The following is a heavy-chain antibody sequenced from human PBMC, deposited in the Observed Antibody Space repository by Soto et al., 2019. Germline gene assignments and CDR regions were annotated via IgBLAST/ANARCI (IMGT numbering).Heavy chain of an antibody. D-gene: IGHD4-4*01. J-gene: IGHJ3*02. Sequence: GGSLRLSCAASGFTFDYYAMHWVRQAPGKGLEWVSGISWNSDNIVYADSVKGRFTISRDNAKNSLYLQMNSLRAEDTALYYCAKDLYSNYGDAFDIWGQGTMVTVSS. V-gene: IGHV3-9*01. CDR1: GFTFDYYA. CDR2: ISWNSDNI. CDR3: AKDLYSNYGDAFDI.